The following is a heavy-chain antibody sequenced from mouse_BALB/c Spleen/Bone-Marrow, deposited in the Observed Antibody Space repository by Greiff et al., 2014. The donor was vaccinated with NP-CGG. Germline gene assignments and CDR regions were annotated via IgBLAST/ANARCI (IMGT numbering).Heavy chain of an antibody. CDR2: IDPANGNT. V-gene: IGHV14-3*02. Sequence: VQLQQSGAELVKPGASVKLSCTASGFNFKDTYMHWVKQRPEQGLEWIGRIDPANGNTKYDPKFQGKATITADTSSNTAYLQLSSLTSEDTAVYYCAGDGAYWGQGTLVTVSA. J-gene: IGHJ3*01. D-gene: IGHD3-3*01. CDR3: AGDGAY. CDR1: GFNFKDTY.